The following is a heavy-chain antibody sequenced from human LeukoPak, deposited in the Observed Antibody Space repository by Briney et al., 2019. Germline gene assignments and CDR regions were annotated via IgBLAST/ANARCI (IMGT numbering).Heavy chain of an antibody. J-gene: IGHJ3*02. Sequence: PGGSLRLSCAASGFTFSSYAMHWVRQAPGKGLEWVAVISYDGSNKYYADSVKGRFTISRDNSKNTLYLQMNSLRAEDTAVYYCAKDISGIAAPYSVGAFDIWGQGTMVTVSS. CDR2: ISYDGSNK. D-gene: IGHD6-25*01. CDR3: AKDISGIAAPYSVGAFDI. V-gene: IGHV3-30-3*01. CDR1: GFTFSSYA.